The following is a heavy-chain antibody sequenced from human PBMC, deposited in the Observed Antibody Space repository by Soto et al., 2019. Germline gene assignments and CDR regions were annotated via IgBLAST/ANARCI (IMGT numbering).Heavy chain of an antibody. J-gene: IGHJ4*02. CDR2: ISGSGGST. Sequence: EVQLLESGGGLVQPGGSLRLSCGASGFTFSSYAMRWVREAPGEGLEWVSTISGSGGSTYYADSVKGRFTISRDNSKNTLYLQVNSLRAEDTAVYYCAKCSPRYSSGLKAYYFDYWGQGTLVTVSS. CDR1: GFTFSSYA. V-gene: IGHV3-23*01. D-gene: IGHD6-19*01. CDR3: AKCSPRYSSGLKAYYFDY.